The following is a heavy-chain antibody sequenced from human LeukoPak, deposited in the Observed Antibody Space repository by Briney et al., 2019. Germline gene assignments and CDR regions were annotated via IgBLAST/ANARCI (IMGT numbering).Heavy chain of an antibody. CDR3: ARAPYFESSGPL. V-gene: IGHV3-7*01. CDR2: IRQDGAEK. Sequence: PGGSLRLSCAASGFTFSNHWMSWVRQAPGKGLEWVANIRQDGAEKYYVDSVKGRFTISRDNAKNPVYLEMNSLRVEDTAVYFCARAPYFESSGPLWGQGTLVTVSS. D-gene: IGHD3-22*01. J-gene: IGHJ4*02. CDR1: GFTFSNHW.